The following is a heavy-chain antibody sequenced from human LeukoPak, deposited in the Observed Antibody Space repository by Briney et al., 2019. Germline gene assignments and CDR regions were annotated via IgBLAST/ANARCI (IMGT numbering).Heavy chain of an antibody. CDR1: GGSISSYY. D-gene: IGHD6-13*01. Sequence: SETLSLTCTVSGGSISSYYWSWIRQPPGKGLEWIGYIYYSGSTYYNPSLKSRVTISVDTSKNQFSLKRSSVTAADTAVYYCVRDLARGPAEYWGQGALVTVSS. V-gene: IGHV4-59*12. CDR2: IYYSGST. CDR3: VRDLARGPAEY. J-gene: IGHJ4*02.